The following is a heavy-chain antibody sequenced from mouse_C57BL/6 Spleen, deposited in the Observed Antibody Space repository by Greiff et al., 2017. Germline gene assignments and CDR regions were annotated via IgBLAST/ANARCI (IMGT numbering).Heavy chain of an antibody. CDR3: ARERMVTTRGYFDY. D-gene: IGHD2-2*01. J-gene: IGHJ2*01. Sequence: QVQLQQPGAELVKPGASVKLSCKASGYTFTSYWMHWVKQRPGQGLEWIGMIHPNSGSTNYNEKFKSKATLTVDKSSSTAYMQLSSLTSEDSAVYYWARERMVTTRGYFDYWGQGTTLTVSS. CDR1: GYTFTSYW. V-gene: IGHV1-64*01. CDR2: IHPNSGST.